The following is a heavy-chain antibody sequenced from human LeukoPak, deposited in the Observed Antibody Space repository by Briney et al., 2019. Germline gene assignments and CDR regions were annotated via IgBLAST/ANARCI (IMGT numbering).Heavy chain of an antibody. CDR3: ARSLSGSYVFPYYFDY. Sequence: ASVKVSCKASGGTFSSYAISWVRQAPGQGLEWMGRIIPILGIANYAQKFQGRVTITADKSTSTAYMELSSLRSDDTAVYYCARSLSGSYVFPYYFDYWGQGTLVTVSS. D-gene: IGHD1-26*01. CDR2: IIPILGIA. V-gene: IGHV1-69*04. CDR1: GGTFSSYA. J-gene: IGHJ4*02.